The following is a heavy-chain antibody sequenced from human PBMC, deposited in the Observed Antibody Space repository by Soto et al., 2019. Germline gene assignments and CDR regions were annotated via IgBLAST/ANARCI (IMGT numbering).Heavy chain of an antibody. J-gene: IGHJ4*02. V-gene: IGHV1-69*01. CDR2: IIPIFDAT. CDR3: ARDLTSARGS. D-gene: IGHD3-10*01. Sequence: QVQMVQSGAEVKKPGSSARVSCKVSGGTFSRHSISWVRQAPGQGLEWMGGIIPIFDATQYAQKFQGRLTMTPDESTTAFNMDLSGLRPEDPARDYCARDLTSARGSWGQGTLVTVS. CDR1: GGTFSRHS.